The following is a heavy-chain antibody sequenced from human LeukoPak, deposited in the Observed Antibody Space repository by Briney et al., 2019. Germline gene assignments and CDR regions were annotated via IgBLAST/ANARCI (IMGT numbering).Heavy chain of an antibody. CDR2: IYYSGST. Sequence: SETLSLTCTVSGGSISSYYWSWFRQPPGKRLEWIGYIYYSGSTKYNPSLKSRVTISVDTSKNQFSLKLNSVTAADTAVYYCARHGVGRGGDFDYWGQGTLVTVSS. CDR3: ARHGVGRGGDFDY. J-gene: IGHJ4*02. CDR1: GGSISSYY. D-gene: IGHD3-10*01. V-gene: IGHV4-59*08.